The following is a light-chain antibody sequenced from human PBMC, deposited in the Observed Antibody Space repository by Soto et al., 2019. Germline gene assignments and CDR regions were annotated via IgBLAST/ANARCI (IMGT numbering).Light chain of an antibody. CDR1: SSDVGAFNY. CDR2: EVS. CDR3: SSYTTSSTLVV. Sequence: QSALTQPASVSGSPGQSIIFSCTGTSSDVGAFNYVSWYQQHPGKAPKLLIYEVSNRPSGVSNRFSGSKSGITASLTISGLQPEDEADYYCSSYTTSSTLVVFGGGTKLTL. V-gene: IGLV2-14*01. J-gene: IGLJ2*01.